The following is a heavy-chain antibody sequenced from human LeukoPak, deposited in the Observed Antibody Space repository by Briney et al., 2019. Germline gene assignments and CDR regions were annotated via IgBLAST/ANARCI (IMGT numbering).Heavy chain of an antibody. Sequence: GGSLRLSCAASGFTFSSYGMHWVRQAPGKGLEWVAVIWYDGSNKYYADPVKGRFTISRDNSKNTLYLQMNSLRAEDTAVYYCASGAPYYYDSSGVTDAFDIWGQGTMVTVSS. J-gene: IGHJ3*02. CDR3: ASGAPYYYDSSGVTDAFDI. CDR1: GFTFSSYG. V-gene: IGHV3-33*01. D-gene: IGHD3-22*01. CDR2: IWYDGSNK.